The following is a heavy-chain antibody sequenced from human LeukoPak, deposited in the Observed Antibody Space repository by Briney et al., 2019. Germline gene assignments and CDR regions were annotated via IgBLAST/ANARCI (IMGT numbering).Heavy chain of an antibody. CDR3: ATYRQVLLPFES. CDR1: GFTFSTFA. Sequence: GGSLRLSCEASGFTFSTFAMIWVRQPPGKGLEWVPSIFPSGGEIHYADSVRGRFTISRDNSKSTLSLQMNSLRAEDTAIYYCATYRQVLLPFESWGQGTLVTVSS. D-gene: IGHD2-8*02. V-gene: IGHV3-23*01. CDR2: IFPSGGEI. J-gene: IGHJ4*02.